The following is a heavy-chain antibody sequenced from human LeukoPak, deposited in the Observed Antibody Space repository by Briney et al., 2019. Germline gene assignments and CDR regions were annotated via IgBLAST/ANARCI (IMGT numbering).Heavy chain of an antibody. CDR2: INHSGST. J-gene: IGHJ4*02. CDR3: ARVGPSFSSWYFDY. V-gene: IGHV4-34*01. Sequence: PSETLSLTCAVYGGSFSGYYWSWIRQPPGKGLEWIGEINHSGSTNYNPSLKSRVTISVDTSKNQFSLKLSSVTAADTAVYYCARVGPSFSSWYFDYWGQGTLVTVSS. D-gene: IGHD6-13*01. CDR1: GGSFSGYY.